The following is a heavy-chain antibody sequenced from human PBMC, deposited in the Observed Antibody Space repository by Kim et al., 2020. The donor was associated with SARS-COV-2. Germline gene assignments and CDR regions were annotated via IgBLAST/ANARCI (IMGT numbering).Heavy chain of an antibody. J-gene: IGHJ6*02. CDR1: GFTFSSYA. CDR2: ISGSGGST. CDR3: AKDYISTYDFWSGYHEVGDYYYGMDV. V-gene: IGHV3-23*01. Sequence: GGSLRLSCAASGFTFSSYAMSWVRQAPGKGLEWVSAISGSGGSTYYADSVKGRFTISRDNSKNTLYLQMNSLRAEDTAVYYCAKDYISTYDFWSGYHEVGDYYYGMDVWGQGTTVTVSS. D-gene: IGHD3-3*01.